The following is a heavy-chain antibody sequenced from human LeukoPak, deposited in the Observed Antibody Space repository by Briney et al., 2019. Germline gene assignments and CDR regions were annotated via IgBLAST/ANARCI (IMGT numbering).Heavy chain of an antibody. Sequence: SETLSLTCAVYGGSFSGYYWSWIRQPPGQGLEWIGEINHSGSTNYNPSLKSRVTISLDTSKNQFSLKLSSVTAADTAVYYCASRLTTTLDMDVWGKGTTVTVSS. D-gene: IGHD4-11*01. J-gene: IGHJ6*03. CDR2: INHSGST. CDR1: GGSFSGYY. CDR3: ASRLTTTLDMDV. V-gene: IGHV4-34*01.